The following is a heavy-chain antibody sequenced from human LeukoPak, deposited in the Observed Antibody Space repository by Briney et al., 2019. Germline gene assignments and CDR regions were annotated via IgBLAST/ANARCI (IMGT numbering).Heavy chain of an antibody. CDR2: IYYSGST. V-gene: IGHV4-39*07. J-gene: IGHJ6*03. CDR3: ARLNRDYYYMDV. Sequence: PSETLSLTCTVSGGSISSSSYYWGWIRQPPGKGLEWIGSIYYSGSTYYNPSLKSRVTISVDTSNNQFSLKLSFVTAADTAVYYCARLNRDYYYMDVWGKGTTVTVSS. D-gene: IGHD1-14*01. CDR1: GGSISSSSYY.